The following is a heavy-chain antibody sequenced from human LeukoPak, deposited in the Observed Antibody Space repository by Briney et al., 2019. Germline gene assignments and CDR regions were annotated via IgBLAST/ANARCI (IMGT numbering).Heavy chain of an antibody. CDR3: VRGRPHGNDY. CDR2: IASDGSSI. D-gene: IGHD4-23*01. V-gene: IGHV3-74*01. J-gene: IGHJ4*02. CDR1: GFTLSSYW. Sequence: GGSLRLSCAASGFTLSSYWMNWVRQAPGKGLVWVSRIASDGSSITYADSVKGRFSISRDNAKNTLYLQMNSLRVEDTAVYYCVRGRPHGNDYWGQGTLVTVSS.